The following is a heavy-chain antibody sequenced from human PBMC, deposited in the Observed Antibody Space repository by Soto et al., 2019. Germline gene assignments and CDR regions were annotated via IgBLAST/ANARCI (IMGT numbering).Heavy chain of an antibody. CDR3: ARVDFWSGYDGQYYFDY. CDR2: ISYDGSNK. J-gene: IGHJ4*02. Sequence: GGSLRLSCAASGFTFSSYAMHWGRQAPGKGLEWVAVISYDGSNKYYADSVKGRFTISRDNSKNTLYLQMNSLRAEDTAVYYCARVDFWSGYDGQYYFDYWRQGTLVTVSS. D-gene: IGHD3-3*01. V-gene: IGHV3-30-3*01. CDR1: GFTFSSYA.